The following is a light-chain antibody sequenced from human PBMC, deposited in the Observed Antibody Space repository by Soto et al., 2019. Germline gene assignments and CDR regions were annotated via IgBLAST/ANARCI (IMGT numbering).Light chain of an antibody. Sequence: EIVLTQSPGTLSLSPGERATLSCRASQSVSSNNLAWYQQRPGQAPRVVIYGASTRATGIPERFSGSGSGTDFTLTISRREPKDFAVYYCQQYGSSPFTFGHGTKVDIK. CDR1: QSVSSNN. CDR3: QQYGSSPFT. V-gene: IGKV3-20*01. CDR2: GAS. J-gene: IGKJ3*01.